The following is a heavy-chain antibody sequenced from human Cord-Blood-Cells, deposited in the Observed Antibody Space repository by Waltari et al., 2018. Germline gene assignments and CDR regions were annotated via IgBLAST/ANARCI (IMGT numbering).Heavy chain of an antibody. CDR2: IYYRGST. CDR1: GGSISSSSYY. D-gene: IGHD3-3*01. Sequence: QLQLQESGPGLVKPSETLSLTCTVSGGSISSSSYYWGWIRQPPGKGLGWIGSIYYRGSTYYNPSLKSRGTISVDTSKNQFSLKLSSVTAADTAVYYCARRLATIFGVVIGFDYWGQGTLVTVSS. V-gene: IGHV4-39*01. CDR3: ARRLATIFGVVIGFDY. J-gene: IGHJ4*02.